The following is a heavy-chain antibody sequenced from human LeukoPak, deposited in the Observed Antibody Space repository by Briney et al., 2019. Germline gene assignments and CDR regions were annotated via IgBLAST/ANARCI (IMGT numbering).Heavy chain of an antibody. CDR2: IYSGGSA. J-gene: IGHJ4*02. Sequence: GGSLRLSCEASGFTVSSNYMSWVRQAPGKGLEWVSVIYSGGSAYYADSVKGRFTISRDNSKNTLYLQMNSLRAEDTAVYYCARAHDYGDYGLDYWGQGTLVTVSS. CDR3: ARAHDYGDYGLDY. V-gene: IGHV3-53*01. D-gene: IGHD4-17*01. CDR1: GFTVSSNY.